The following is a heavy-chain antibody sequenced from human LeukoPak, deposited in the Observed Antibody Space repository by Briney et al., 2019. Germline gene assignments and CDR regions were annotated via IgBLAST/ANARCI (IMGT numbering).Heavy chain of an antibody. V-gene: IGHV3-23*01. CDR1: GFTFSSYA. CDR3: AGFDPHNRRGSL. Sequence: GSLRLSCAASGFTFSSYAMSWVRQAPGKGLGWVSAISGSGGSTYYADSVKGRFTISRDNSKNTLYLQMNSLRAEDTAVYYCAGFDPHNRRGSLWGQGTLVTVSS. CDR2: ISGSGGST. J-gene: IGHJ4*02. D-gene: IGHD3-10*01.